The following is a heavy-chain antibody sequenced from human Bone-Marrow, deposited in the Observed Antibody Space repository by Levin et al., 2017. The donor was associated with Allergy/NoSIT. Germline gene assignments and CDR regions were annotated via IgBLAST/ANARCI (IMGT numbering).Heavy chain of an antibody. CDR2: IYYRGST. J-gene: IGHJ3*01. Sequence: SSETLSLTCTVSGGSISSSSYYWGWIRQPPGKGLEWIGSIYYRGSTYYNPSLKSRVTISIDTSKNQFSLKLSSVTAADTSVYYCARRVSRTYYYDSSGYAPLIDAFDLWGQGTMVTVSS. CDR3: ARRVSRTYYYDSSGYAPLIDAFDL. D-gene: IGHD3-22*01. V-gene: IGHV4-39*07. CDR1: GGSISSSSYY.